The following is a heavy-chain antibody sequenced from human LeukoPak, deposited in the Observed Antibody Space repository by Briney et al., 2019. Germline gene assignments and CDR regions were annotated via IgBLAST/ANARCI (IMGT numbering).Heavy chain of an antibody. V-gene: IGHV4-34*01. Sequence: SETLSLTCAVYGESLSDYYWNWFRQPPGKGLEWIAEINPSGNTRYNPALKSRVTISVDTSKNHFSLRLTSVTAADTAMYYCARGRGTWGRGTLVTVSS. CDR2: INPSGNT. CDR3: ARGRGT. D-gene: IGHD3-10*01. CDR1: GESLSDYY. J-gene: IGHJ5*02.